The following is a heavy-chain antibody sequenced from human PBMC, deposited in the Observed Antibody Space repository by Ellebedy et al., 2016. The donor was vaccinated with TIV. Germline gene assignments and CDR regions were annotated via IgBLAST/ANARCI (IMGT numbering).Heavy chain of an antibody. V-gene: IGHV4-39*07. CDR2: IYYSGST. J-gene: IGHJ4*02. Sequence: GSLRLSXTVSGGSISSSSYYWGWIRQPPGKGLEWIGSIYYSGSTYYNPSLKSRVTISVDTSKNQFSLKLSSVTAADTAVYYCARDTSGWYWIDYWGQGTLVTVSS. CDR1: GGSISSSSYY. D-gene: IGHD6-19*01. CDR3: ARDTSGWYWIDY.